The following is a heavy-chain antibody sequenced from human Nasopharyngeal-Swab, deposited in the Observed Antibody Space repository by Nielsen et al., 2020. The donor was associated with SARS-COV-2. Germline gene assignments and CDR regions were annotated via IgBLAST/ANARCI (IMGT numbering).Heavy chain of an antibody. V-gene: IGHV4-39*01. Sequence: GSLRLSCTVSGGSFSSSSYYWGWIRQPPGKGLEWIGSIYYSGSTYYNPSLKSRVTISVDTSKNQFSLKLSSVTAADTAVYYCARLDIAVAGLGYWGQGTLVTVSS. CDR3: ARLDIAVAGLGY. CDR1: GGSFSSSSYY. D-gene: IGHD6-19*01. J-gene: IGHJ4*02. CDR2: IYYSGST.